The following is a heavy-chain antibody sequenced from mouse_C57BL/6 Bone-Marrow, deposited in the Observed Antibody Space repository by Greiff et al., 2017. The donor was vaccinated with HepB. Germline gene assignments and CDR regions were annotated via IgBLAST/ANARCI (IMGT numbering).Heavy chain of an antibody. CDR3: ARHAPDSTVFEC. CDR2: ISTLAYSI. V-gene: IGHV5-15*01. Sequence: EVQLQESGAGLVQPGGSLKLSCAASGFTFSDYGMEWVRQTPMKGPEWVAVISTLAYSIYYEDTVTGRVTLTGEKATNTVYLEMSSLRSEDTAMYYCARHAPDSTVFECWGKGTTLTVAS. D-gene: IGHD1-1*01. J-gene: IGHJ2*01. CDR1: GFTFSDYG.